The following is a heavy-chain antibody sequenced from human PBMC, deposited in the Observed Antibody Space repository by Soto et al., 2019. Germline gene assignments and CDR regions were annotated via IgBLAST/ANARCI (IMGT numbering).Heavy chain of an antibody. V-gene: IGHV1-18*01. CDR2: ISAYNGNT. J-gene: IGHJ6*02. Sequence: ASVKVSCKASGYTFTSYGISWVRQAPGQGLEWMGWISAYNGNTNYAQKLQGRVTMTTDTSTSTAYMELRSLRSDDTAVYYCARFWSGYYFVGVSSSGYYGMDVWGQGTTVTVSS. CDR1: GYTFTSYG. CDR3: ARFWSGYYFVGVSSSGYYGMDV. D-gene: IGHD3-3*01.